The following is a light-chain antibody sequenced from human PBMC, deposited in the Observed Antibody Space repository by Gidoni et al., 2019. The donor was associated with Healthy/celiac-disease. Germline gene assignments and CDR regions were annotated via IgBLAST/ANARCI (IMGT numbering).Light chain of an antibody. CDR2: GNS. CDR3: QSYDSSLKGV. J-gene: IGLJ1*01. CDR1: SSNIGAGYD. V-gene: IGLV1-40*01. Sequence: QSVLTQPPSVSGAPGQRVTISCTGSSSNIGAGYDVHWYQQLPGTAPKLLLYGNSNRPSGVPDRFSGSKSGTSASLAITGLQAEDEADYYCQSYDSSLKGVFGTGTKVTVX.